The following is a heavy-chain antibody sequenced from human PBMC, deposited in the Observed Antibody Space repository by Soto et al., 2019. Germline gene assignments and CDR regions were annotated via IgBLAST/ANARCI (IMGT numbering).Heavy chain of an antibody. D-gene: IGHD3-22*01. CDR1: GFTVSRHY. V-gene: IGHV3-53*01. J-gene: IGHJ1*01. CDR2: IYSGGST. CDR3: ARDRVESGYPEYFQH. Sequence: EVQLVESGGGLIQPGGSLRLSCAASGFTVSRHYMSWVRQAPGKGLEWVSVIYSGGSTYYADSVKGRFTISRDNSKNTLYLQMNSLRAEDTAVYYCARDRVESGYPEYFQHWGQGTLVTVSS.